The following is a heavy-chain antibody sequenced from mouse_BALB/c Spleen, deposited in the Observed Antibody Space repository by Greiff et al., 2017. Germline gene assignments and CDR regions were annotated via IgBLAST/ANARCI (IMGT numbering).Heavy chain of an antibody. Sequence: EVQLQQSGGDLVKPGGSLKLSCAASGFTFSSYGMSWVRQTPDKRLEWVATISSGGSYTYYPDSVKGRFTISRDNAKNTLYLQMSSLKSEDTAMYYCARSYGRDAMDYWGQGTSVTVSS. D-gene: IGHD1-1*01. J-gene: IGHJ4*01. V-gene: IGHV5-6*01. CDR2: ISSGGSYT. CDR1: GFTFSSYG. CDR3: ARSYGRDAMDY.